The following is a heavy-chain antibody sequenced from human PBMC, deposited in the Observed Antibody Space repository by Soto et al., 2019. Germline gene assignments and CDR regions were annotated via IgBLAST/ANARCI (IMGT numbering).Heavy chain of an antibody. CDR1: GGSISSYY. D-gene: IGHD4-17*01. Sequence: LSLTCTVSGGSISSYYWSWIRQPPGKGLEWIGYIYYSGSTNYNPSLKSRVTISVDTSKNQFSLKLSSVTAADTAVYYCARSLRNNWFAPCGQGTLVTGSS. J-gene: IGHJ5*02. V-gene: IGHV4-59*08. CDR2: IYYSGST. CDR3: ARSLRNNWFAP.